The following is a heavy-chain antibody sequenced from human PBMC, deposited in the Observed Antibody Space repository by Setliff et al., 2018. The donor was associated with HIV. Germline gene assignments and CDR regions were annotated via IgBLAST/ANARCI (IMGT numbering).Heavy chain of an antibody. CDR3: ARDTGGSGSYPGYFDY. Sequence: GGSLRLSCAANGFSFSSYAMSWVRQAPGKGLEWVSGIGGSGGSTYYADSVKGRFTISRDYSKNMVYLQMNSLRAEDTAVYYCARDTGGSGSYPGYFDYWGQGTLVTVSS. J-gene: IGHJ4*02. D-gene: IGHD3-10*01. CDR2: IGGSGGST. V-gene: IGHV3-23*01. CDR1: GFSFSSYA.